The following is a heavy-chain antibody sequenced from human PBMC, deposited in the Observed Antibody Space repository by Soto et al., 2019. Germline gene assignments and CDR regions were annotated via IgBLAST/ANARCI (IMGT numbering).Heavy chain of an antibody. J-gene: IGHJ5*01. V-gene: IGHV3-53*01. CDR2: IYTGGST. CDR1: GFTVSNNY. Sequence: GGSLRLSCAASGFTVSNNYMSWVRQAPGKGLEWVSVIYTGGSTYYADSVRGRFSISRDNSENTVFLHMNSLRAEDTAVYYCTRGPLDFWKGYWFDSWGLGTLVTVSS. CDR3: TRGPLDFWKGYWFDS. D-gene: IGHD3-3*01.